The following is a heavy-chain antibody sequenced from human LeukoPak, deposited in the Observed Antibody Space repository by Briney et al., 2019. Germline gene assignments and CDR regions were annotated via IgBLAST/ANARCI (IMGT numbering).Heavy chain of an antibody. J-gene: IGHJ6*03. CDR1: GGTFSSYT. D-gene: IGHD3-22*01. CDR3: ARDRDGSSGYYRYYYYYMDV. CDR2: IIPILGIA. V-gene: IGHV1-69*04. Sequence: GASVKVSCKASGGTFSSYTISLVRQAPGQGLEWMGRIIPILGIANYARKFQGRVTITADKSTSTAYMELSSLRSEDTAVYYCARDRDGSSGYYRYYYYYMDVWGKGTTVTVSS.